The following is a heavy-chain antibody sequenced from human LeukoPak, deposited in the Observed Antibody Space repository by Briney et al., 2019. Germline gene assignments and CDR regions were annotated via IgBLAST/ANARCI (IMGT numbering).Heavy chain of an antibody. D-gene: IGHD2-2*01. CDR3: TRTPRLVAHAFYFDQ. Sequence: GESLKISCKGFGYTFATYCIGWVRQMPGKGPEWMGTIYPSDSDTRYSPSFQGHVTISADKSITTAYLQWSSLKASDSAMYYCTRTPRLVAHAFYFDQWGRGTLVTVSS. V-gene: IGHV5-51*01. J-gene: IGHJ4*02. CDR2: IYPSDSDT. CDR1: GYTFATYC.